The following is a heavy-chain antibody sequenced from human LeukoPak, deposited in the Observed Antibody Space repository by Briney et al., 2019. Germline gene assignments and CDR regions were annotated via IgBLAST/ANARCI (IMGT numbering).Heavy chain of an antibody. CDR2: ISYDGSNK. J-gene: IGHJ4*02. V-gene: IGHV3-30-3*01. CDR1: GFTFSSYA. CDR3: AKDQWLVPYY. Sequence: PGRSLRHSCAASGFTFSSYATHWVRQAPGKGLEWVAVISYDGSNKYYADSVKGRFTISRDNSKNTLYLQMNSLRAEDTAVYYCAKDQWLVPYYWGQGTLVTVSS. D-gene: IGHD6-19*01.